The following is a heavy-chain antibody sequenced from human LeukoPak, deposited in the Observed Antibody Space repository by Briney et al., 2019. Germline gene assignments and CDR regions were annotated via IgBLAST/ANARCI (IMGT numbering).Heavy chain of an antibody. CDR1: GFTFSDYY. D-gene: IGHD3-22*01. CDR3: ARRFITMIVGYDY. CDR2: ISSSGSTI. J-gene: IGHJ4*02. Sequence: PGGSLRLSCAASGFTFSDYYMSWIRQAPGKGLEWVSYISSSGSTIYYADSVKGRFTISRDNAKSSLYLQMNSLRAEDTAVYYCARRFITMIVGYDYWGQGTLVTVSS. V-gene: IGHV3-11*01.